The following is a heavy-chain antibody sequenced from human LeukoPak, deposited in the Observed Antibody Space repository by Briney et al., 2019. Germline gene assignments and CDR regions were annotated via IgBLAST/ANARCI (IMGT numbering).Heavy chain of an antibody. CDR1: GFTFDDYG. CDR3: ARDLFLGYCSGGSCPNWFDP. CDR2: INWNGGST. Sequence: PGGSLRLSCAASGFTFDDYGMSWVRQAPGKELEWVSGINWNGGSTGYADSVKGRFTISRDNAKNSLYLQMNSLRAEDTALYYCARDLFLGYCSGGSCPNWFDPWGQGTLVTVSS. V-gene: IGHV3-20*04. D-gene: IGHD2-15*01. J-gene: IGHJ5*02.